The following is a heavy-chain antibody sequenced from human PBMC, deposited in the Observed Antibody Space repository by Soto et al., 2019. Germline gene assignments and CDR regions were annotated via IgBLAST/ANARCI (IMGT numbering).Heavy chain of an antibody. Sequence: PSETLSLTCVFSGGPVSGDDLYWSWIRHLPGKGLEWIANVYHTGTTYYNPSLKSRVSMFVDTSQNQFSLILASVTAADTAVYYCARALVTDYNSRDYHYYFAMDVWGQGTSVTVSS. V-gene: IGHV4-31*02. CDR2: VYHTGTT. J-gene: IGHJ6*02. CDR1: GGPVSGDDLY. D-gene: IGHD3-22*01. CDR3: ARALVTDYNSRDYHYYFAMDV.